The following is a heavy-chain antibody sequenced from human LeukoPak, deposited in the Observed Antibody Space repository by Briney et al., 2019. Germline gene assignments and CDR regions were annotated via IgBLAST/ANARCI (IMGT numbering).Heavy chain of an antibody. CDR3: ATGYCSSTSCSDSDY. CDR1: GYTFTSYY. D-gene: IGHD2-2*01. Sequence: ASVKVSCNASGYTFTSYYMHWVRQAPGQGLEWMGIINPSGGSTSYAQKFQGRVTMTRDTSTSTVYMELSSLRSEDTAVYYCATGYCSSTSCSDSDYWGQGTLVTVSS. CDR2: INPSGGST. J-gene: IGHJ4*02. V-gene: IGHV1-46*01.